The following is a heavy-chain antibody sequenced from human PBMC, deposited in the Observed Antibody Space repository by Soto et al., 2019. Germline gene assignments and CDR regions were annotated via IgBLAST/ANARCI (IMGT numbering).Heavy chain of an antibody. J-gene: IGHJ3*01. CDR2: FYRSGNT. Sequence: SETLSLTCAVSGYSINNGYYWGWIRQPPGKRLEWIGSFYRSGNTYYNPSLKSRVTISVDTSKNQFSLKLISVTAADTAVYYCARGENDAFDFWGQGTMVTVSS. CDR3: ARGENDAFDF. V-gene: IGHV4-38-2*01. CDR1: GYSINNGYY.